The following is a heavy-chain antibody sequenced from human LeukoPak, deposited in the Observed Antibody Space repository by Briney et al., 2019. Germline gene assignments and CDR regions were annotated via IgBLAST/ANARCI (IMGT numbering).Heavy chain of an antibody. Sequence: ASVKVFCKTSGYTFTTYDINWVRQAPGQGFEWMGRISAYNGYTNYGQKFQGRVTMTTDTSTNTAYMELRSLRSDDTAVYYCARVGTGTRSFDCWGQGTLVTVSS. CDR1: GYTFTTYD. J-gene: IGHJ4*02. D-gene: IGHD1/OR15-1a*01. CDR3: ARVGTGTRSFDC. CDR2: ISAYNGYT. V-gene: IGHV1-18*01.